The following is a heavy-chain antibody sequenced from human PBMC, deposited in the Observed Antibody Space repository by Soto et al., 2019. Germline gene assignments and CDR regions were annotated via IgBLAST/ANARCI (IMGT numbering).Heavy chain of an antibody. CDR3: AKRAQGDFGVVKCYFDY. D-gene: IGHD3-3*01. Sequence: GGSLRLSCAASGFTFSSYTMNWVRQAPGEGLEWVSSITSSSTYIYYADSVKGRFTISRDNSKNSLYLQMNSLRAEDTAVYYCAKRAQGDFGVVKCYFDYWGQGTLVTVSS. CDR1: GFTFSSYT. J-gene: IGHJ4*02. CDR2: ITSSSTYI. V-gene: IGHV3-21*04.